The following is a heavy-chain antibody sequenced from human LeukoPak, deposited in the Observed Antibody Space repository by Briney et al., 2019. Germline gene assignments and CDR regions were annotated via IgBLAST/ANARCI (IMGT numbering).Heavy chain of an antibody. J-gene: IGHJ6*03. CDR2: MNPNSGNT. CDR1: GYTFTSYD. V-gene: IGHV1-8*01. CDR3: ARGYYYGSGVTDYYYMDV. D-gene: IGHD3-10*01. Sequence: GASVKVSCKASGYTFTSYDINWVRQATGQGLEWMGWMNPNSGNTGYAQKFQGRVTMTRNTSISTAYMELSSLRSEDTAVYYCARGYYYGSGVTDYYYMDVWGKGTTVTISS.